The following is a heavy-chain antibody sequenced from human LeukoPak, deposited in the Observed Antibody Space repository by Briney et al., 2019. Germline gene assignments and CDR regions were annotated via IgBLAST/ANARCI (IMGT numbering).Heavy chain of an antibody. J-gene: IGHJ5*02. CDR1: GFIVSDSA. CDR2: IKSRTDNYAT. Sequence: GGSLKLSCAASGFIVSDSAMHWVRQASGKGLEWVGRIKSRTDNYATSYAASVKGRFTISRDDSKNTAYLQMNSLKTEDTAVYYCTRLRGHDFRFDPWGQGTLVTVSS. V-gene: IGHV3-73*01. CDR3: TRLRGHDFRFDP. D-gene: IGHD3-3*01.